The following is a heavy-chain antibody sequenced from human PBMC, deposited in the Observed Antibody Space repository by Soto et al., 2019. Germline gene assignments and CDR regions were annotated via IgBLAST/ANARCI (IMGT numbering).Heavy chain of an antibody. V-gene: IGHV3-30-3*01. J-gene: IGHJ4*02. CDR1: GFAFNTYS. CDR3: AKVSPMGYFFDF. Sequence: XGSLRLSCSAAGFAFNTYSMHWVRQAPGRGLEWVAVISYDGSNKFYADSVKGRFTISRDNSKNTLYLEMNSLRGEDTAVYYCAKVSPMGYFFDFWGQGTLVTVS. CDR2: ISYDGSNK.